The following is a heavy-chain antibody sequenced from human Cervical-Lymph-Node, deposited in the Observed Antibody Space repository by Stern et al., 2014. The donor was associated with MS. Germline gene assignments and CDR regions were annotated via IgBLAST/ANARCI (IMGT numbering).Heavy chain of an antibody. Sequence: DVQLVESGPEVKRHGESLKISCQASGYTFTSYWIGWVRQMPGKGLEWIAIIFPGGSDIRYSPSFQGQVTISADKSSSTAYLQWNNLKASDTAIYYCARQRYFDYWGQGTLVTVSS. CDR1: GYTFTSYW. CDR2: IFPGGSDI. V-gene: IGHV5-51*01. CDR3: ARQRYFDY. J-gene: IGHJ4*02.